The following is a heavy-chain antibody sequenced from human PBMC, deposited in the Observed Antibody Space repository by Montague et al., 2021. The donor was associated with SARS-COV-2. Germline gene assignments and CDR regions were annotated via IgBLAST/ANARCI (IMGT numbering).Heavy chain of an antibody. D-gene: IGHD6-13*01. CDR3: TRDRGIAAADNYYYGMDV. V-gene: IGHV4-59*13. Sequence: SETLSLTCTVSGDSIRSYHWTWIRQPPGKGLEWMGRISDSGRTIYNPSLKSRVTISVDTSKNQFFLNLRSMVAADTAIYYCTRDRGIAAADNYYYGMDVWGPGTPVTVSS. CDR1: GDSIRSYH. J-gene: IGHJ6*02. CDR2: ISDSGRT.